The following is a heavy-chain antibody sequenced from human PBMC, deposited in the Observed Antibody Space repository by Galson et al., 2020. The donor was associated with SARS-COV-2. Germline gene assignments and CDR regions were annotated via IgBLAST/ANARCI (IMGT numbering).Heavy chain of an antibody. J-gene: IGHJ4*02. CDR2: MFYSVAT. CDR1: GVSIRSISYY. Sequence: SEPLSLTCTVSGVSIRSISYYWGWVRQPPGKGLEWIGSMFYSVATLYNPSLGGRVSISVDTSKNQFSLKVTSVTAADTAVYYCARLIYDSSGVYWYHFDNWGQGTLVTVSS. D-gene: IGHD3-22*01. CDR3: ARLIYDSSGVYWYHFDN. V-gene: IGHV4-39*01.